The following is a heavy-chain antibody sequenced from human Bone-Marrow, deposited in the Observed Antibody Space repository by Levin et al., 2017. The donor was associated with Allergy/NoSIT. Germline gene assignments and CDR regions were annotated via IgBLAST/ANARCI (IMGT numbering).Heavy chain of an antibody. D-gene: IGHD6-6*01. CDR3: ARGGSYSTSSVGY. CDR2: INSYGSIP. V-gene: IGHV3-74*01. J-gene: IGHJ4*02. CDR1: GFTFSSYW. Sequence: GGSLRLSCVASGFTFSSYWMYWVRQGPGEGLVWVSLINSYGSIPPYADSVKGRFTISRDNAKNTLYLQMNSLRAEDTAVYYCARGGSYSTSSVGYWGQGTLVTVSS.